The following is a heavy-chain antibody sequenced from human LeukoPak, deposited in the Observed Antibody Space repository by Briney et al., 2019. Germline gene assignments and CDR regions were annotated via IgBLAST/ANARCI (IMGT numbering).Heavy chain of an antibody. CDR1: GFTFSSYG. J-gene: IGHJ4*02. CDR2: IRFDGSNK. Sequence: GGSLRLSCVASGFTFSSYGMHWVRQAPGKGLEWVAFIRFDGSNKYYADSVKGRFTISRDSSKNTLYLQMNSLRPEDTAVYYCAKDLHTMVRGAADYWGQGTLVTVSS. CDR3: AKDLHTMVRGAADY. V-gene: IGHV3-30*02. D-gene: IGHD3-10*01.